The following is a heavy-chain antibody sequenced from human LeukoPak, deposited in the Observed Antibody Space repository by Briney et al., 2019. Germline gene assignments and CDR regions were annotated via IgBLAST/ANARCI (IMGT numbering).Heavy chain of an antibody. V-gene: IGHV4-59*06. J-gene: IGHJ4*02. CDR2: IYYSGST. Sequence: MPSETLSLTCTVSGGSISRYFWSWIRQPPGKGLEWIGYIYYSGSTYYNPSLKSRVTISVDTSKNQFSLKLSSVTAADTAVYYCARDYGDYWGQGTLVTVSS. CDR1: GGSISRYF. CDR3: ARDYGDY.